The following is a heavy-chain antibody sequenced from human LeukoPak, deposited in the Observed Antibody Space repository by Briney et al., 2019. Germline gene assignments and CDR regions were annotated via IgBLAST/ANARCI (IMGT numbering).Heavy chain of an antibody. CDR1: GGTFSSYA. CDR2: IIPIFGTA. CDR3: AKAMNPYYYDSSGQRAFDV. Sequence: SVKVSCKASGGTFSSYAISWVRQAPGQGLEWMGGIIPIFGTANYAQKFQGRVTITADESTSTAYMELSSLRSEDTAVYYCAKAMNPYYYDSSGQRAFDVWGQGTMVTVSS. D-gene: IGHD3-22*01. V-gene: IGHV1-69*01. J-gene: IGHJ3*01.